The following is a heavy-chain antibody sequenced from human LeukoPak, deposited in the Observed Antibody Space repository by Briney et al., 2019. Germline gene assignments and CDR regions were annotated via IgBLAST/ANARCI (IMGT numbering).Heavy chain of an antibody. CDR1: GYTFTSYG. V-gene: IGHV1-18*01. Sequence: RASVKVSCKAPGYTFTSYGISWVRQAPGQGLEWMGWISAYNGNTNYAQKLQGRVTMTTDTSTSTAYMELRSLRSDDTAVYYCASISATGHFDYWGQGTLVTVSS. J-gene: IGHJ4*02. D-gene: IGHD1-14*01. CDR2: ISAYNGNT. CDR3: ASISATGHFDY.